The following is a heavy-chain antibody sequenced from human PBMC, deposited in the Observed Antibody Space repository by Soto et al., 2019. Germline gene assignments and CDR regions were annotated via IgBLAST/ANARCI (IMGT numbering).Heavy chain of an antibody. Sequence: GGSLRLSCAASGFTFSSYAMSWVRQASGKGLEWVSAISGSGGSTYYADSVKGRFTISRDNSKNTLYLQMNSLRAEDTAVYYCAKDGNYDFWSGFYFDYWGQGTLVTVSS. D-gene: IGHD3-3*01. J-gene: IGHJ4*02. CDR2: ISGSGGST. V-gene: IGHV3-23*01. CDR3: AKDGNYDFWSGFYFDY. CDR1: GFTFSSYA.